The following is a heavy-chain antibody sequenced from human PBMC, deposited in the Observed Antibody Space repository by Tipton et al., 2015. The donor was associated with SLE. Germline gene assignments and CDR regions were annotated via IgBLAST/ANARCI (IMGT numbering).Heavy chain of an antibody. J-gene: IGHJ5*02. Sequence: TLSLTCNVSGGSISSGGYYWSWIRQHPGKGLEWIRYTYYSGSPYYNPSLKSRVTISLDMSKNQFSLRLSSVTAADTAVYYCPIYYHDSTGLHWFDPWGQGTLVTVSS. CDR1: GGSISSGGYY. V-gene: IGHV4-31*03. CDR2: TYYSGSP. CDR3: PIYYHDSTGLHWFDP. D-gene: IGHD3-22*01.